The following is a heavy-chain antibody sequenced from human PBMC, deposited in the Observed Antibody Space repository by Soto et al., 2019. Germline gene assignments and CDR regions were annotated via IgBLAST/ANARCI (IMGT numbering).Heavy chain of an antibody. D-gene: IGHD2-21*02. Sequence: PSETLSLTCAVYGGSFSGYYWSWIRQPPGKGLEWIGEINHSGSTNYNPSLKSRVTISVDTSKNQFSLKLSSVTAADTAVYYCARGLLAWRRLAPFDYWGQGTLVTVSS. CDR2: INHSGST. J-gene: IGHJ4*02. V-gene: IGHV4-34*01. CDR1: GGSFSGYY. CDR3: ARGLLAWRRLAPFDY.